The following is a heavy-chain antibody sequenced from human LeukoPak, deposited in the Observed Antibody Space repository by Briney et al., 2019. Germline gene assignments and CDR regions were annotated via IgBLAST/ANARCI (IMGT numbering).Heavy chain of an antibody. V-gene: IGHV3-23*01. CDR1: GFTFSSYA. D-gene: IGHD1-1*01. CDR2: ISGSGGST. CDR3: AKAPNWNDGPLYYFDY. J-gene: IGHJ4*02. Sequence: PGGSLRLSCAASGFTFSSYAMSWVRQAPGKGLECVSAISGSGGSTYYADSVKGRFTISRDNSKNTLYLQMNSLRAEDTAVYYCAKAPNWNDGPLYYFDYWGQGTLVTVSS.